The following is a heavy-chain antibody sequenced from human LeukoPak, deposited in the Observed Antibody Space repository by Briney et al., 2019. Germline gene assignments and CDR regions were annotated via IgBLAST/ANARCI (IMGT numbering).Heavy chain of an antibody. CDR3: AHTRHGATPTRLDF. CDR2: IYWDDDK. V-gene: IGHV2-5*02. CDR1: GFSLTSGGEG. J-gene: IGHJ4*02. D-gene: IGHD4/OR15-4a*01. Sequence: SGPTLVKPTQTLTLTCSFPGFSLTSGGEGVAWIRQPPGKAPEWLALIYWDDDKRFRPSLQNRHTVSKDTSKNQVVLSMTKMDPLDTGTYYCAHTRHGATPTRLDFWGQGILVVVS.